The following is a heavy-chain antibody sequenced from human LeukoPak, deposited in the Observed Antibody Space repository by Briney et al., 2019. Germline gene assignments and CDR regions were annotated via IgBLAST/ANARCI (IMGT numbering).Heavy chain of an antibody. CDR3: ARDSRWLLDY. D-gene: IGHD6-19*01. CDR2: IKEDGGVE. Sequence: GGSLRLSCTASGFTFSSHWMTWVRQPPGKGLEWVANIKEDGGVEYYVDSVKGRFTISRDNTKNALYLQMNNLRADDTAVYFCARDSRWLLDYWGQGTTVTVSS. V-gene: IGHV3-7*03. J-gene: IGHJ4*03. CDR1: GFTFSSHW.